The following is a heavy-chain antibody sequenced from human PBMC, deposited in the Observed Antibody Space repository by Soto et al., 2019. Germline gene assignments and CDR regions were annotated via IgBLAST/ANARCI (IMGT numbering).Heavy chain of an antibody. CDR1: GFTFSSYG. CDR3: ANSMIVVVNNALVFDY. D-gene: IGHD3-22*01. CDR2: ISYDGSNK. J-gene: IGHJ4*02. V-gene: IGHV3-30*18. Sequence: QVQLVESGGGVVQPGRSLRLSCAASGFTFSSYGMHWVRQAPGKGLEWVAVISYDGSNKYYADSVKGRFTISRDNSKNTLYLQMNSLRAEDTAVYYCANSMIVVVNNALVFDYWGQGTLVTVSS.